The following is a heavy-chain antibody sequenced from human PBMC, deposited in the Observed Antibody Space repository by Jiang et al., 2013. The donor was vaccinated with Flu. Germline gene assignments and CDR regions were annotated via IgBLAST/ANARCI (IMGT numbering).Heavy chain of an antibody. Sequence: SSSSYYWGWIRQPPGKGLEWIGSIYYSGSTYYNPSLKSRVTISVDTSKNQFSLKLSSVTAADTAVYYCARSQYYYGSGSYYHFDYWGQGTLVTVSS. V-gene: IGHV4-39*01. D-gene: IGHD3-10*01. CDR2: IYYSGST. CDR3: ARSQYYYGSGSYYHFDY. J-gene: IGHJ4*02. CDR1: SSSSYY.